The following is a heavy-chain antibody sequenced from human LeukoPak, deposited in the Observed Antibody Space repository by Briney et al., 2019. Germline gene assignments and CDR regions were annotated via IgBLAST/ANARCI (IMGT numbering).Heavy chain of an antibody. D-gene: IGHD4-23*01. CDR2: INPSGGST. Sequence: ASVKLSCKASGYTFTSYYMHWVRHAPGQGLEWMGIINPSGGSTSYAQKFQGRVTMTRDMSTSTVYMELSSLRSEDTAVYYCARDLLDYGGNSDWYFDLWGRGTLVTVSS. V-gene: IGHV1-46*01. CDR3: ARDLLDYGGNSDWYFDL. CDR1: GYTFTSYY. J-gene: IGHJ2*01.